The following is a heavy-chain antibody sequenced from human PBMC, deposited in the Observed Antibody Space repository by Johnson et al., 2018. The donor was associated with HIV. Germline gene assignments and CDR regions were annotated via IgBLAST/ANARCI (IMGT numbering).Heavy chain of an antibody. CDR2: ISWNSGSI. CDR3: AKDRTRYSDAFDI. D-gene: IGHD2-15*01. J-gene: IGHJ3*02. CDR1: GFTFDDYA. V-gene: IGHV3-9*01. Sequence: VQLVESGGGLVQPGRSLRLSCAASGFTFDDYAMHWVRQAPGKGLEWVSGISWNSGSIGYADSVKGRFTISRDNAKNSLYLQMNSLRAEDTALYYCAKDRTRYSDAFDIWGQGTMVTVSS.